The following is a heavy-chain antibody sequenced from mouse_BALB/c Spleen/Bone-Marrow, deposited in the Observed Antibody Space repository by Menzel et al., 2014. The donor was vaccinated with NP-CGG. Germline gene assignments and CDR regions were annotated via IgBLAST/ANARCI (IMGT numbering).Heavy chain of an antibody. CDR1: GYTFTDYA. CDR3: ARGIYYDSTWFAY. J-gene: IGHJ3*01. CDR2: ISTYSGNT. Sequence: VKLVESGPELVRPGVSVKISCKGSGYTFTDYAMHWVKQSHAKSLEWIGVISTYSGNTNYNQKIKGKATMTVDKSSSTAYMELARLTSEDSAIYYCARGIYYDSTWFAYWGQGTLVTVSA. D-gene: IGHD2-4*01. V-gene: IGHV1-67*01.